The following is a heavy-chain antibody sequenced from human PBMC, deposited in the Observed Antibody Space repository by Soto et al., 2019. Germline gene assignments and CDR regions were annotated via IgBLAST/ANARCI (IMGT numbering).Heavy chain of an antibody. V-gene: IGHV3-21*01. CDR1: GFTFSSYS. D-gene: IGHD6-13*01. CDR2: ISSSSSYI. CDR3: ARPPTPRPAAGTS. Sequence: GGSLRLSCAASGFTFSSYSMNWVRQAPGKGLEWVSSISSSSSYIYYADSVKGRFTISRDNAKNSLYLQMNSLRAEDTAVYYFARPPTPRPAAGTSWGQGTLVTGSS. J-gene: IGHJ5*02.